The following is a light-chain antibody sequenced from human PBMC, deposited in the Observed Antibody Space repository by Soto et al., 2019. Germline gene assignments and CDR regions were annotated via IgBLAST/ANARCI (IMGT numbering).Light chain of an antibody. Sequence: DIQMTQSPSTLSASVGDRVTITCRASQSISSWLAWYQQKPGKAPNLLIFDASTLESGVPSRFSGSGSGTDFTLTVSSLQPEDFATYYCQQTYSSSWTCGQGTKVDI. V-gene: IGKV1-5*01. CDR1: QSISSW. CDR3: QQTYSSSWT. J-gene: IGKJ1*01. CDR2: DAS.